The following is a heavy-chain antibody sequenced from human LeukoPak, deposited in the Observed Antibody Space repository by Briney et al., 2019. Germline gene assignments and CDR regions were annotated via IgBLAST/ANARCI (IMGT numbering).Heavy chain of an antibody. CDR1: GFTVSSNS. CDR2: ISGSGGST. V-gene: IGHV3-23*01. J-gene: IGHJ4*02. CDR3: AKSVVVAAKAYFDY. D-gene: IGHD2-15*01. Sequence: GGSLRLSCTVSGFTVSSNSMSWVRQAPGKGLEWVSAISGSGGSTYYADSVKGRFTISRDNSKNTLYLQMNSLRAEDTAVYYCAKSVVVAAKAYFDYWGQGTLVTVSS.